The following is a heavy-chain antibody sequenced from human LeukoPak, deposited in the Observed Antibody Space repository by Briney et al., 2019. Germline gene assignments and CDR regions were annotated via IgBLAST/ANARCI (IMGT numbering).Heavy chain of an antibody. J-gene: IGHJ6*03. CDR2: IRYDGSNK. CDR3: AKSQAMVRGVVYYYYYYMDV. Sequence: WIRQAPGKGLEWVAFIRYDGSNKYYADSVKGRFTISRDNSKNTLYLQMNSLRAEDTAVYYCAKSQAMVRGVVYYYYYYMDVWGKGTTVTISS. V-gene: IGHV3-30*02. D-gene: IGHD3-10*01.